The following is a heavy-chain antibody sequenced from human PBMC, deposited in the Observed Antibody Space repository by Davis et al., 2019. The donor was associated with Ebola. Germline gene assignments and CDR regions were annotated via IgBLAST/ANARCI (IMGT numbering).Heavy chain of an antibody. J-gene: IGHJ5*02. V-gene: IGHV4-39*01. CDR1: GGSIISSSSY. D-gene: IGHD3-3*01. CDR2: IYHSGIT. CDR3: ARQGWSGYSLRHWLDP. Sequence: MPSETLSLTCTVSGGSIISSSSYWGWIRQPPRKGRVRIGSIYHSGITYYNPSLKSRVTISVDTSKNQFSLKLRSVTAADTAVYYCARQGWSGYSLRHWLDPWGRGTLVTVSS.